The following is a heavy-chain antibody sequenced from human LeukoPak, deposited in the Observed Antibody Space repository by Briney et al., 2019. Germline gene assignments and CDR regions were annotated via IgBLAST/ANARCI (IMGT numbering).Heavy chain of an antibody. CDR2: ISTYNGNT. CDR1: GYTFTNYG. V-gene: IGHV1-18*01. D-gene: IGHD1-26*01. CDR3: ARDAGLKRYSGSYGFDY. J-gene: IGHJ4*02. Sequence: ASVTVSCKASGYTFTNYGVNWVRQAPGQGLEWMGWISTYNGNTNSAQRLQGRVTMTTDTSTSTAYMELRSLRSDDTAVYYCARDAGLKRYSGSYGFDYWGQGTQVTVSS.